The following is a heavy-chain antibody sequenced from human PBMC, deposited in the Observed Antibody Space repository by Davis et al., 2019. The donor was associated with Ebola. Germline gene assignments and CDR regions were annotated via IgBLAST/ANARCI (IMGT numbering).Heavy chain of an antibody. CDR3: TTGASGTYFPYNWFDP. CDR2: FDPEDGET. J-gene: IGHJ5*02. Sequence: AASVKVSCKVSGYTLNDFSVHWARQAPGKGLEWMGGFDPEDGETVYAQKFQGRVTMTEDTSTDTAYMELTSLTSEDTALYYCTTGASGTYFPYNWFDPWGQGTLVTVSS. V-gene: IGHV1-24*01. CDR1: GYTLNDFS. D-gene: IGHD3-10*01.